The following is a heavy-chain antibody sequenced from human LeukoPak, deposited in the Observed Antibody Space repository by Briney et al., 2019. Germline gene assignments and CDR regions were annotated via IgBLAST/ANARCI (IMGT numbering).Heavy chain of an antibody. D-gene: IGHD6-13*01. Sequence: SETLSLTCAVYGGSFSGYFWTWIRQPPGKGLEWIGEINHSGSTNYNPSLKSRVTISVDTSKNQFPLKLSSVPAADTAVYYCARVYSSSWYSYYYYMDVWGKGTTVTISS. CDR2: INHSGST. J-gene: IGHJ6*03. CDR3: ARVYSSSWYSYYYYMDV. V-gene: IGHV4-34*01. CDR1: GGSFSGYF.